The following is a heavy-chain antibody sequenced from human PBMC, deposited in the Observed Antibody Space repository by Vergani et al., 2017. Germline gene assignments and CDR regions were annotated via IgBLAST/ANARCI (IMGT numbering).Heavy chain of an antibody. D-gene: IGHD5-24*01. J-gene: IGHJ4*02. V-gene: IGHV1-69*13. CDR3: ARDRGDGYNDPFDY. CDR1: GYTFTSYA. CDR2: IIPIFGTA. Sequence: QVQLVQSGAEVKKPGASVKVSCKASGYTFTSYAMHWVRQAPGQRLEWMGGIIPIFGTANYAQKFQGRVTITADESTSTAYMELSSLRSEDTAVYYCARDRGDGYNDPFDYWGQGTLVTVSS.